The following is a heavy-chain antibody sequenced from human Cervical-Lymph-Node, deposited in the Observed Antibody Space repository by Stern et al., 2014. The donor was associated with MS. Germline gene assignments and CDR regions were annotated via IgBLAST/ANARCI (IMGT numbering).Heavy chain of an antibody. Sequence: EVQLVESGGGLVQPGGSLRLSCAASGFTFSSHAMSWVRQAPGKGLEWVSGISGSCGSTYYADSVKGRFTISRDNSKNTLYVQMNSLRAEDTAVYYCAKDRDFWSGYPNYFDYWGQGTLVTVSS. CDR3: AKDRDFWSGYPNYFDY. CDR2: ISGSCGST. V-gene: IGHV3-23*04. D-gene: IGHD3-3*01. CDR1: GFTFSSHA. J-gene: IGHJ4*02.